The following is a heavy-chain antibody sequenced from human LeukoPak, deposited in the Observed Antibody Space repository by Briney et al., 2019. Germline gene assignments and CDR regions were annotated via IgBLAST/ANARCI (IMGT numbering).Heavy chain of an antibody. Sequence: SETLSLTCTVSGGSITGYYWNWIRQPAGQRLEWLGRVYSSGVGNYNPSLTSRVTMSVDTSKNQFSLKLTSLTAADTAVYYCAREEFLHEINSSGYFVYWGQGTLVTVSS. CDR3: AREEFLHEINSSGYFVY. J-gene: IGHJ4*02. V-gene: IGHV4-4*07. CDR1: GGSITGYY. D-gene: IGHD3-22*01. CDR2: VYSSGVG.